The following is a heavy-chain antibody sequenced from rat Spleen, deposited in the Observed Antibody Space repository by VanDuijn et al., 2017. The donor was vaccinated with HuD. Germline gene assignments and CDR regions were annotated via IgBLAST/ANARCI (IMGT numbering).Heavy chain of an antibody. J-gene: IGHJ2*01. CDR3: TTDNNYFDY. CDR2: ISPSGGST. V-gene: IGHV5-19*01. D-gene: IGHD1-10*01. CDR1: GFTFSNYG. Sequence: EVQLVESGGGLVQPGRSLKLSCAASGFTFSNYGMHWIRQAPTKGLEWVAFISPSGGSTNYRDSVKGRFTISRDNAKSTLYLQMDSLRSEDTATYYCTTDNNYFDYWGQGVMVTVSS.